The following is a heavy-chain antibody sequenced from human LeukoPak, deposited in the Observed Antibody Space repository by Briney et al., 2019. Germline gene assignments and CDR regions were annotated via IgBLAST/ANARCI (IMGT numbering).Heavy chain of an antibody. CDR3: AREGVGLIIAVADGAFDI. CDR2: INPSGGST. J-gene: IGHJ3*02. CDR1: GYTFTSYY. V-gene: IGHV1-46*01. Sequence: ASVEVSCKASGYTFTSYYMHWVRQAPGQGLEWMGIINPSGGSTSYAQKFQGRVTMTRDMSTSTVYMELSSLRSEDTAVYYCAREGVGLIIAVADGAFDIWGQGTMVTVSS. D-gene: IGHD6-19*01.